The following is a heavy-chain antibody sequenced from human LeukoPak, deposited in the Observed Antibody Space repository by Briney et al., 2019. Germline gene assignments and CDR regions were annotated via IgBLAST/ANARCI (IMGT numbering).Heavy chain of an antibody. V-gene: IGHV4-59*01. CDR1: GGSISSYY. J-gene: IGHJ4*02. D-gene: IGHD3-3*01. Sequence: TSETLSLTCTVSGGSISSYYWSWIRQPPGKGREWIGYIYYSVSTNYNPSLKSRVTISVDTSKNQFSLKLSSVTAADTAVYYCARGIYDFWSGYSDYWGQGTLVTVSS. CDR2: IYYSVST. CDR3: ARGIYDFWSGYSDY.